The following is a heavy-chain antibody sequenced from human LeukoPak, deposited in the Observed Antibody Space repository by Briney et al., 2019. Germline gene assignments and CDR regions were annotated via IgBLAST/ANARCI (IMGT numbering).Heavy chain of an antibody. CDR1: GLTFDDYA. CDR2: ISGDGDST. CDR3: AKGVRSGTYYNCFDP. V-gene: IGHV3-43*02. D-gene: IGHD1-26*01. J-gene: IGHJ5*02. Sequence: PGGSLRLSCEASGLTFDDYAMHWVRQAPGKGLEWVSLISGDGDSTYYADSVKGRFTISRDNSKNSLYLQMSSLRPEDTALYYCAKGVRSGTYYNCFDPWGQGTLVTVSS.